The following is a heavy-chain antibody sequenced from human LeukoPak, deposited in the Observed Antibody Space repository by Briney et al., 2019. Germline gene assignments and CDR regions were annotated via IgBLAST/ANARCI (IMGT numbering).Heavy chain of an antibody. V-gene: IGHV1-69-2*01. CDR3: ATVEYYDSSGYS. D-gene: IGHD3-22*01. CDR2: VDPEDGET. Sequence: ASVKVSRKASGYTFTDYYMHWVQQAPGKGLEWMGRVDPEDGETIYAEKFQGRVTITADTSTDTAYMELSSLRSEDTAVYYCATVEYYDSSGYSWGQGTLVTVSS. J-gene: IGHJ4*02. CDR1: GYTFTDYY.